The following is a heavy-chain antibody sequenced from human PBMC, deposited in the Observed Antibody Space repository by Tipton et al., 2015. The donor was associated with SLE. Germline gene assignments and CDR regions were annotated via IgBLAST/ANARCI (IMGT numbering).Heavy chain of an antibody. Sequence: LRLSCTVSGGSISSSSYYWSWIRQPPGKGLEWIGYIYYSGSTNYNPSLKSRVTISVDTSKNQFSLKLSSVTAADTAVYYCARATEYDQALKAFDYWGQGTLVTVSS. CDR1: GGSISSSSYY. V-gene: IGHV4-61*01. J-gene: IGHJ4*02. CDR3: ARATEYDQALKAFDY. D-gene: IGHD6-6*01. CDR2: IYYSGST.